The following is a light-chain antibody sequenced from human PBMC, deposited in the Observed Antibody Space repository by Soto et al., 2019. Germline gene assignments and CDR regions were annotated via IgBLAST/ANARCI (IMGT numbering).Light chain of an antibody. CDR3: QVYGGLSWT. J-gene: IGKJ1*01. CDR2: GVF. Sequence: EVVLTQSPGTLSLSPGESATLSCRASQSVGNGFLAWFQQKPGQTPRLLIYGVFNRATDIPDRFSGSGSGTDFTLTIGRLEPEDFAVYYCQVYGGLSWTFGQGTTVEIK. CDR1: QSVGNGF. V-gene: IGKV3-20*01.